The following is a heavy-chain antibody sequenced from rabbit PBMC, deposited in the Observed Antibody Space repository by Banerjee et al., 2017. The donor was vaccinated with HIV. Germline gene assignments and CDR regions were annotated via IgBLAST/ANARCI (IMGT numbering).Heavy chain of an antibody. D-gene: IGHD8-1*01. CDR2: IEGGGRAFT. CDR1: GVSFSSDQY. CDR3: ARDSGSSFSSYGMDL. Sequence: QSLEESGGDLVKPGASLTLTCTASGVSFSSDQYMCWVRQAPGKGLEWIACIEGGGRAFTYFASWAKGRFTISKTSSTTVTLQMTSLTAADTATYFCARDSGSSFSSYGMDLWGPGTLVTVS. J-gene: IGHJ6*01. V-gene: IGHV1S40*01.